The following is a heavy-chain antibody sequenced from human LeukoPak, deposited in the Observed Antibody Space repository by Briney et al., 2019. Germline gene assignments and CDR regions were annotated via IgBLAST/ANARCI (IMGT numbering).Heavy chain of an antibody. CDR2: IKQDGSQK. Sequence: TGGSLRLSSAASGFTFSTYWMSWVRQPPGKGLEWVANIKQDGSQKQYVDSVKGRFTISRDDAKNSLYLQMNSLRAEDTAVYYCARDGSSSLSSSAPPPTDFDYWGQGTLVTVSS. CDR1: GFTFSTYW. D-gene: IGHD6-6*01. V-gene: IGHV3-7*01. J-gene: IGHJ4*02. CDR3: ARDGSSSLSSSAPPPTDFDY.